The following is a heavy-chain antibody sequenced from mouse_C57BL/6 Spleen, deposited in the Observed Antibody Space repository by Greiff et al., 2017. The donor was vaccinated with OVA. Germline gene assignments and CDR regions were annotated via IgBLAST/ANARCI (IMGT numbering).Heavy chain of an antibody. Sequence: VKLMESGAELVKPGASVKISCKASGYAFSSYWMHWVKQRPGKGLEWIGQIYPSDGDTNYKGKFKGKATLTADKSSSTAYMQLSCLTSEDSTVYFCARSSPYSDPVAYWGQGTLVTVSA. D-gene: IGHD1-3*01. CDR1: GYAFSSYW. CDR2: IYPSDGDT. V-gene: IGHV1-80*01. CDR3: ARSSPYSDPVAY. J-gene: IGHJ3*01.